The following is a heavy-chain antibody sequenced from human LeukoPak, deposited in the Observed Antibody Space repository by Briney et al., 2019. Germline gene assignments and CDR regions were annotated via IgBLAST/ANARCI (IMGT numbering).Heavy chain of an antibody. CDR2: MNPNSGNA. V-gene: IGHV1-8*01. J-gene: IGHJ4*02. Sequence: ASVKVSCKASGYTFTSYDINWVRQATGQGLEWMGWMNPNSGNAGYAQKFQGRVTMTRNTSISTAYMELSSLRSEDTAVYYCARSSSWPKYYFDYWGQGTLVTVSS. D-gene: IGHD6-13*01. CDR1: GYTFTSYD. CDR3: ARSSSWPKYYFDY.